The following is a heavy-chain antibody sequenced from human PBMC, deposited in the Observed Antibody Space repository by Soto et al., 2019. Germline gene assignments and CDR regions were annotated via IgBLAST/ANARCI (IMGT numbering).Heavy chain of an antibody. CDR1: GHRFSTYW. Sequence: PGESLKISCKASGHRFSTYWIGWVRQMPGKGLEWMGLIYPGDSDTRYSPSFQGQVTISADKSISTAYLQWSSLKASDTAMYYCAGGGVRGVITRTRDYYGMDVWGQGTTVTVSS. CDR3: AGGGVRGVITRTRDYYGMDV. CDR2: IYPGDSDT. D-gene: IGHD3-10*01. J-gene: IGHJ6*02. V-gene: IGHV5-51*01.